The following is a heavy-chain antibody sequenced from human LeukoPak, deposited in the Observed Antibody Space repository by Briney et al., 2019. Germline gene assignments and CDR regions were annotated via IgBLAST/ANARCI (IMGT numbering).Heavy chain of an antibody. J-gene: IGHJ4*02. CDR3: TREHCSATSCWGQLNFDY. D-gene: IGHD2-2*01. Sequence: GASVTVSCTTSGGTFNTYAITWVRQAPGQGLEWMGGIIPIFGTTNYAQKFQGRVTITADESTSTAYMELSSLRSEDTAVYYCTREHCSATSCWGQLNFDYWGQGTLVTVSS. CDR2: IIPIFGTT. CDR1: GGTFNTYA. V-gene: IGHV1-69*01.